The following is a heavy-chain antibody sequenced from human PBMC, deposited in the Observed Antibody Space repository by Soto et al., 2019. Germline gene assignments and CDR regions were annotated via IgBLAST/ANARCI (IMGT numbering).Heavy chain of an antibody. D-gene: IGHD4-17*01. V-gene: IGHV4-39*01. CDR2: SGTT. CDR1: GGSMTTTNYY. CDR3: TTYGGDTGRFDY. J-gene: IGHJ4*02. Sequence: KPSETLSLTCTVSGGSMTTTNYYWGWIRQPPGKGPEWIGSGTTFYNPSLRGRVTIFVDTSKNQFSLKLTSVTAADTAVYYCTTYGGDTGRFDYWGQGTLVTVSS.